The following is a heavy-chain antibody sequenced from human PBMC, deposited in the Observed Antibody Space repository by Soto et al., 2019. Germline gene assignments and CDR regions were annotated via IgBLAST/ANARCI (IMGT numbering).Heavy chain of an antibody. J-gene: IGHJ6*02. CDR3: ARLGARLYYYGMDV. CDR1: GYTFTIYY. V-gene: IGHV1-46*01. CDR2: INPSGGST. D-gene: IGHD3-16*01. Sequence: ASVKVSCKASGYTFTIYYMHWVRQAPGQGLEWMGIINPSGGSTSYAQKFQGRVTINPDTSKNQFSLQLNSVTPEDTAVYYCARLGARLYYYGMDVWGQGTTVTVSS.